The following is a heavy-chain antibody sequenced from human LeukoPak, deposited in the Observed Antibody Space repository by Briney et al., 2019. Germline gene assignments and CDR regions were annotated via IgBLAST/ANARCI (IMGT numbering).Heavy chain of an antibody. CDR1: GFTFSSYA. Sequence: GGSLRLSCAASGFTFSSYAMHWVRQAPGKGLEYVSAISHNGVGTYYANSVKGRFTISRDNSKNTLYLQMGSLRAEDLAVYYCAREIYGDSDTYYFDYWGQGTLVTVSS. CDR2: ISHNGVGT. J-gene: IGHJ4*02. CDR3: AREIYGDSDTYYFDY. V-gene: IGHV3-64*01. D-gene: IGHD4-17*01.